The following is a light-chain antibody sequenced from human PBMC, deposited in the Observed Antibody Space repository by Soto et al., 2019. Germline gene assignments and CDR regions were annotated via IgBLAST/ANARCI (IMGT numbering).Light chain of an antibody. CDR1: SSNIGADYN. CDR3: QLYDINVRGWV. Sequence: QSVLTQPPSVSGAPGRRVTISCTGSSSNIGADYNVHWYQQLPGTAPKLLIYDNSDRPSGVPDRFSGSRSDTSASLAITGLQAEDEADYYCQLYDINVRGWVFGGGTKLTFL. J-gene: IGLJ3*02. CDR2: DNS. V-gene: IGLV1-40*01.